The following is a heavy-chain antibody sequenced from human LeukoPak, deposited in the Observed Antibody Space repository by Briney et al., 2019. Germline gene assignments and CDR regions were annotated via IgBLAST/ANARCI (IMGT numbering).Heavy chain of an antibody. Sequence: PGGSLRLSCAASGFTFSSYSMNWVRQAPGKGLEWVSSISSSSSYIYYADSVKGRFTISRDNAKNSLYLQMNSLRAEDTALYYCARNRDSTAMGSFDYWGQGTLVTVSS. CDR3: ARNRDSTAMGSFDY. J-gene: IGHJ4*02. CDR2: ISSSSSYI. V-gene: IGHV3-21*04. D-gene: IGHD5-18*01. CDR1: GFTFSSYS.